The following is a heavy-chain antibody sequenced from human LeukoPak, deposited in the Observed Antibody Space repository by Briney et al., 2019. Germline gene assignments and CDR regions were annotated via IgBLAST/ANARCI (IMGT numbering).Heavy chain of an antibody. Sequence: SETLSLTCTVSGGSISSYYWSWIRQPPGKGLEWVGYIYYSGSTNYNPSLKSRVTISVDTSKNQFSLKLSSVTAADTAVYYCARGQYYDFWSGLYYYGMDVWGQGTTVTVSS. D-gene: IGHD3-3*01. CDR1: GGSISSYY. CDR3: ARGQYYDFWSGLYYYGMDV. CDR2: IYYSGST. J-gene: IGHJ6*02. V-gene: IGHV4-59*01.